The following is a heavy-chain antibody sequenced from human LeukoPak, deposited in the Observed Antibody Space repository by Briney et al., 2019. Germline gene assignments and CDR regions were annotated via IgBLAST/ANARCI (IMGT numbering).Heavy chain of an antibody. D-gene: IGHD3-10*01. CDR1: GGSVSTSGYY. Sequence: SETLSLTCTVSGGSVSTSGYYWGWLRHPPGKGPEWIGSVYYSGSTFYNPSLKSRVTISVDMSKNQFSLRLSSVTAADTAVYYCARGFRGPNFDYWGQGTLVTVSS. CDR3: ARGFRGPNFDY. CDR2: VYYSGST. V-gene: IGHV4-39*07. J-gene: IGHJ4*02.